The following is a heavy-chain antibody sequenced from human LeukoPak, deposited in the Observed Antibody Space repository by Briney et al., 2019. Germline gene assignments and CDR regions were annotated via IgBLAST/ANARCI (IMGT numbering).Heavy chain of an antibody. CDR3: ARGGYSYGSYYYYGMDV. V-gene: IGHV1-2*04. CDR1: GYTFTGYY. CDR2: INPNSGGT. J-gene: IGHJ6*04. Sequence: ASVTVSCKASGYTFTGYYMHWVRQAPGPGLEWMGWINPNSGGTNYVQEFQGWVTMNRDTSISTAYMELSRLRSDDTAVYYCARGGYSYGSYYYYGMDVWGKGTTVTVSS. D-gene: IGHD5-18*01.